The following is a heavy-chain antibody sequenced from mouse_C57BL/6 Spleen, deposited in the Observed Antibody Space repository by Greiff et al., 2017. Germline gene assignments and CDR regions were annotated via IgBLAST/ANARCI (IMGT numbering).Heavy chain of an antibody. CDR3: ARGAWFAY. CDR1: GYTFTDYN. CDR2: INPNNGGT. V-gene: IGHV1-18*01. Sequence: EVQGVESGPELVKPGASVKIPCKASGYTFTDYNMDWVKQSHGKSLEWIGDINPNNGGTIYNQKFKGKATLTVDQSSSTAYMELRSLTSEDTAVYYCARGAWFAYWGQGTLVTVSA. J-gene: IGHJ3*01.